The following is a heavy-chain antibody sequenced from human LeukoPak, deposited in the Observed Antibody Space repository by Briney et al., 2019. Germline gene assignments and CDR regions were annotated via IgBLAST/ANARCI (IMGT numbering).Heavy chain of an antibody. CDR1: GYTFTGYY. J-gene: IGHJ4*02. V-gene: IGHV1-2*06. CDR2: INPNSGGT. D-gene: IGHD3-22*01. CDR3: ARDRQLYYYDSSGYYWY. Sequence: ASVKVSCKASGYTFTGYYMHWVRQAPGQGLEWMGRINPNSGGTNYAQKFQGRVTMTRDTSISTAYMELSRQRSDDTAVYYCARDRQLYYYDSSGYYWYWGQGTLVTVSS.